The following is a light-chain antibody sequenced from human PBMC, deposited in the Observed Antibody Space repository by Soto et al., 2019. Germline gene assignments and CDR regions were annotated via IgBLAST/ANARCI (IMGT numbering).Light chain of an antibody. Sequence: IVMTQSPASLSVSPGERATLSCRASQSLNSNLAWYQQKPGQAPRLLIYGASTRATGIPARFSGSGSGTEFPLTNNSLQSEDFAIYYCQQYNNWWTFGQGTKVEIK. V-gene: IGKV3-15*01. CDR2: GAS. CDR3: QQYNNWWT. J-gene: IGKJ1*01. CDR1: QSLNSN.